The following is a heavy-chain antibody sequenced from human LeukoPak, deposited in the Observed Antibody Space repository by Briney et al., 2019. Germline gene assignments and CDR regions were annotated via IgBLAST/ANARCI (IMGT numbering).Heavy chain of an antibody. CDR2: IYSGGST. V-gene: IGHV3-53*01. CDR1: GFTVSSNY. D-gene: IGHD6-19*01. Sequence: GGSLRLSCAAFGFTVSSNYMSWVRQAPGKGLEWVSVIYSGGSTYYADSVKGRFTISRDNSKNTLYLQMNSLRAEDTAVYYCARDAYSSGWYSDYWGQGTLVTVSS. J-gene: IGHJ4*02. CDR3: ARDAYSSGWYSDY.